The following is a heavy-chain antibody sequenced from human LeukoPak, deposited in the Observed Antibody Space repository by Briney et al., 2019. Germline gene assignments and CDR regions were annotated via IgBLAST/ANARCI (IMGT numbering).Heavy chain of an antibody. CDR3: AKPYSSSWYYFDY. Sequence: GGSLRLSCAASGFTFSSYAMSWVRQAPGKGLEWVSAISGSGGSTYYADSVKGRFTTSRDNSKNTVYLQMNSLRAEDTAVYYCAKPYSSSWYYFDYWGQGTLVTVSS. CDR1: GFTFSSYA. V-gene: IGHV3-23*01. D-gene: IGHD6-13*01. J-gene: IGHJ4*02. CDR2: ISGSGGST.